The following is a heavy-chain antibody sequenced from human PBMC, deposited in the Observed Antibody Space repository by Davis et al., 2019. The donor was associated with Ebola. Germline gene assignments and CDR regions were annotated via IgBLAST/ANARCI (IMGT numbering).Heavy chain of an antibody. CDR2: IYPGDSDT. D-gene: IGHD3-10*01. J-gene: IGHJ4*02. V-gene: IGHV5-51*01. Sequence: GESLKISCTGSGYSFTSYWIGWVRQMPGKGLEWMGIIYPGDSDTRYSPSFQGQVTISADKSISTAYLQWSSLKASDTAMYYCARYGADYYGSGSADYWGQGTLVTVSS. CDR1: GYSFTSYW. CDR3: ARYGADYYGSGSADY.